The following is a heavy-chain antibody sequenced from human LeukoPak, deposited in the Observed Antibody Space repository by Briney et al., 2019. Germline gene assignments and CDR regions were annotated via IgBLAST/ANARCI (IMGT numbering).Heavy chain of an antibody. J-gene: IGHJ4*02. CDR1: RFTFSSYS. Sequence: GGSLRLSCAASRFTFSSYSMNWVRQAPGKGLEWVSSISSSSSYIYYADSVKGRFTISRDNAKNSLYLQMNSLKAEDTAVYYCARTPVGSGWYLDYWGQGTLVTVSS. CDR2: ISSSSSYI. V-gene: IGHV3-21*01. D-gene: IGHD6-19*01. CDR3: ARTPVGSGWYLDY.